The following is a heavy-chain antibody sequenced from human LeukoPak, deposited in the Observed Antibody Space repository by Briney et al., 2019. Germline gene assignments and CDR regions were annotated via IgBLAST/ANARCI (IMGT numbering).Heavy chain of an antibody. CDR1: GFTFSSYG. CDR3: ARDKNRKYSGSYLDY. D-gene: IGHD1-26*01. V-gene: IGHV3-33*08. CDR2: IWYDGSNK. J-gene: IGHJ4*02. Sequence: GRSLRLSCAASGFTFSSYGMHWVRQAPGKGLEWVAVIWYDGSNKYYADSVKGRFTISRDNSKNTLYLQMNSLRAEDTAAYYCARDKNRKYSGSYLDYWGQGTLVTVSS.